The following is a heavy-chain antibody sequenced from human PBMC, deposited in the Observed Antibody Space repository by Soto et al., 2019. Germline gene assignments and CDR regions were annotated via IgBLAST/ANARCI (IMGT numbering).Heavy chain of an antibody. CDR3: ARVPGP. V-gene: IGHV4-4*02. Sequence: PSETLSLTCAVSGGSVSSTQWWTWVRQAPGKGLEWLGDIYHVGITKYSPALKSRVTMSVDKSKNQFSLKLSSVTAADTAVYYCARVPGPWGQGTLVTVSS. CDR1: GGSVSSTQW. J-gene: IGHJ5*02. CDR2: IYHVGIT. D-gene: IGHD7-27*01.